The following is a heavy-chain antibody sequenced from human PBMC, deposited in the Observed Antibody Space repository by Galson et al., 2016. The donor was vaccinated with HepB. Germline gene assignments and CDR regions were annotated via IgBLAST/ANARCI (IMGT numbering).Heavy chain of an antibody. CDR3: TSGLVRGVISF. J-gene: IGHJ4*02. V-gene: IGHV4-31*03. D-gene: IGHD3-10*01. CDR2: IFYSGSS. CDR1: GGSISSGGYY. Sequence: SLTCSVSGGSISSGGYYWSWIRQHPGKGLEWIGYIFYSGSSYYNPSLKSRVTISVDTSKNQFSLKLSSVTAADTAVYHCTSGLVRGVISFWGQGFLVSVSS.